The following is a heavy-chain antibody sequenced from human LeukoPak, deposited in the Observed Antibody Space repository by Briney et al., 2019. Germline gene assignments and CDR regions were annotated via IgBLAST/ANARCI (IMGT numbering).Heavy chain of an antibody. CDR3: ARDQNDFWSGLDTPVDY. CDR2: ISSGSTYI. J-gene: IGHJ4*02. D-gene: IGHD3-3*01. Sequence: GGSLRLSCAASGFTFSTYSMNWVRQAPGKGLEWVSSISSGSTYIYYADSVKGRLAISSDDAKNSLYLQMNSLRAEDTAVYYCARDQNDFWSGLDTPVDYWGQGTLVTVSS. CDR1: GFTFSTYS. V-gene: IGHV3-21*01.